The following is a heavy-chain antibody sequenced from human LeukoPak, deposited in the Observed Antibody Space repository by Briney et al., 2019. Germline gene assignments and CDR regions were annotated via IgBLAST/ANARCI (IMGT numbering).Heavy chain of an antibody. Sequence: GASVKVSCKASGYTFTSYAMHWVRQAPGQRLEWMGWINAGNGNTKYSQKFQGRVPITRDTSASTAYMELSSLRSEDTAVYYCATTVVPAATNWFDPWGQGTLVTVSS. CDR2: INAGNGNT. D-gene: IGHD2-2*01. J-gene: IGHJ5*02. CDR1: GYTFTSYA. CDR3: ATTVVPAATNWFDP. V-gene: IGHV1-3*01.